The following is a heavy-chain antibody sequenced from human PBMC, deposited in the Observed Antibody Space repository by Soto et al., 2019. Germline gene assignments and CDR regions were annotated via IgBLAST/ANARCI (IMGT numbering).Heavy chain of an antibody. V-gene: IGHV4-34*01. CDR3: ARGRRGLPYYDFWSGYYSSKAFDI. J-gene: IGHJ3*02. CDR1: GWSFSGYY. CDR2: INHSGST. D-gene: IGHD3-3*01. Sequence: PSETLSLTCAVYGWSFSGYYWIWIRQPPGKGLEWIGEINHSGSTNSNPSLKSRVTISVDTSKNQFSLKLSSVTAADTAVYYCARGRRGLPYYDFWSGYYSSKAFDIWGQGTMVT.